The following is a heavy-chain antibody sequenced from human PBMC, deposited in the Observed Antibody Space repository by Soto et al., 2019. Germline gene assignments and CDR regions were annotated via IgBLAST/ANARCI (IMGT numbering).Heavy chain of an antibody. V-gene: IGHV3-30*18. J-gene: IGHJ3*02. Sequence: GGSLRLSCAASGFTFSSYGMHWVRQAPGKGLEWVAVISYDGSNKYYADSVKGRFTISRDNSKNTLYLQMNSLRAEDTAVYYCAKDSRYSVYNWNYFLGAFDIWGQGTMVTVSS. D-gene: IGHD1-7*01. CDR2: ISYDGSNK. CDR1: GFTFSSYG. CDR3: AKDSRYSVYNWNYFLGAFDI.